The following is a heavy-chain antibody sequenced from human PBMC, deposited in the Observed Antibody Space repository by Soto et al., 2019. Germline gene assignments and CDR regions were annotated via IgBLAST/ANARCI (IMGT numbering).Heavy chain of an antibody. CDR3: AREAAETVGDGYWCDP. CDR1: GDSFSGYC. V-gene: IGHV4-4*07. Sequence: SETLSLTCTVSGDSFSGYCWSWIRQPAGKGLEWIGRVYTNGATNYNPSLTSRVTVSVDTSGNQFSLKLRFVTAADTAVYYCAREAAETVGDGYWCDPWGQGTLVTVSS. J-gene: IGHJ5*02. D-gene: IGHD6-13*01. CDR2: VYTNGAT.